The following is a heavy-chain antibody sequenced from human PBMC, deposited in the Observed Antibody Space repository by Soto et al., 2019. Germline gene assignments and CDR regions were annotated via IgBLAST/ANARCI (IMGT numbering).Heavy chain of an antibody. Sequence: SETLSLTCAVSGGSISSGGYSWSWIRQPPGKGLEWIGYIYHSGSTYYNPSLKSRVTISVDRSKNQFSLKLSSVTAADTAVYYCASSALTELDYSENSLDVWGEGTLVTVSS. CDR1: GGSISSGGYS. CDR2: IYHSGST. J-gene: IGHJ5*02. CDR3: ASSALTELDYSENSLDV. V-gene: IGHV4-30-2*01. D-gene: IGHD4-4*01.